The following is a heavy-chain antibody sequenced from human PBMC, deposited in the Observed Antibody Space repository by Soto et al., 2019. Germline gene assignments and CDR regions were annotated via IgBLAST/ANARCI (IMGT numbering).Heavy chain of an antibody. V-gene: IGHV3-23*01. CDR2: ISVAGDT. Sequence: TGGSLRLSCAASGFTFSNYAMNWVRQAPGKGPEWVSHISVAGDTYYADSVKGRFTISRDNSKSTLFLQMNSLRAEDTAVYYCAKSLSMANSFDYWGQGSPVTVYS. CDR1: GFTFSNYA. J-gene: IGHJ4*02. CDR3: AKSLSMANSFDY. D-gene: IGHD2-8*01.